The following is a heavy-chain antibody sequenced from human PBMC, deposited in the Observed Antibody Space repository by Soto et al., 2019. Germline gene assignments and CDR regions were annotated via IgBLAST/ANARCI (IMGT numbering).Heavy chain of an antibody. D-gene: IGHD2-2*01. V-gene: IGHV4-39*01. J-gene: IGHJ4*02. CDR3: GRVMIGTSRHTDSDY. Sequence: SETLSLTCSVSAASINSMDDYWGWIRQTPGRGLAWIGNIDYNGVIYYNPSLKSRVTVSKDTSKTQFSLKVASVTAADTAIYYCGRVMIGTSRHTDSDYWGQGTQVTVS. CDR2: IDYNGVI. CDR1: AASINSMDDY.